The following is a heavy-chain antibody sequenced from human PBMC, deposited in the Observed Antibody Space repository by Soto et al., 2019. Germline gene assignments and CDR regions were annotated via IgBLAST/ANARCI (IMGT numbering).Heavy chain of an antibody. V-gene: IGHV4-59*01. CDR1: GGSISGSY. D-gene: IGHD6-19*01. Sequence: SETLSLTCSVSGGSISGSYWSWIRQSPGKGLEWLGYVYYTGSTNYSPSLRSRVSISVDTSKNEFSLRLSSVTAADTAVYFCARSVAVPGAHIDYWGQGTQVTAPQ. CDR3: ARSVAVPGAHIDY. J-gene: IGHJ4*02. CDR2: VYYTGST.